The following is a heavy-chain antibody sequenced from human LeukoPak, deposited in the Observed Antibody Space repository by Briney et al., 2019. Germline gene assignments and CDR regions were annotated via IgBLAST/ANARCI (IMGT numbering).Heavy chain of an antibody. J-gene: IGHJ6*03. CDR3: AKDKDSTYYYYMDV. CDR1: GFAVDDYA. Sequence: PGGSLRLSCAASGFAVDDYAMHWVRQAPGKGLEWVSGSSWNSGSIGYADSVKGRFTISRDNAKNSLYLQMDSLRAEDTALYYCAKDKDSTYYYYMDVWGKGTTVTVSS. CDR2: SSWNSGSI. D-gene: IGHD2-15*01. V-gene: IGHV3-9*01.